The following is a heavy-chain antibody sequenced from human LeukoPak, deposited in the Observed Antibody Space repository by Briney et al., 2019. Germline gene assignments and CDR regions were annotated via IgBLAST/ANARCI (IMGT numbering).Heavy chain of an antibody. CDR2: ISGSGNST. Sequence: GGSLRLSCAASGLTFSGSAMSWVPQAPGKGLEWVSLISGSGNSTYYADSVKGRFTISRDNSKNTLYLQMNSLRAEDTAVYYCAKVLVLVSANRYYFDYWGQGTLVTVSS. CDR1: GLTFSGSA. V-gene: IGHV3-23*01. D-gene: IGHD2-15*01. J-gene: IGHJ4*02. CDR3: AKVLVLVSANRYYFDY.